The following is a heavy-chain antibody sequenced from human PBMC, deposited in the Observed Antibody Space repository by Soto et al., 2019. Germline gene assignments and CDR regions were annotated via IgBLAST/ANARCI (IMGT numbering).Heavy chain of an antibody. CDR3: ARGHNWFDP. V-gene: IGHV1-8*01. CDR2: TDPNSGHT. Sequence: QVQLVQSGAEVKKPGASVKVSCKASGYTFTTYNIHWVRQAAGQGLEWMGWTDPNSGHTGYAQKSQXXXTXXRDTSITTAYMELSRLTSEDTAIYYCARGHNWFDPWGQGTLVTVSS. J-gene: IGHJ5*02. CDR1: GYTFTTYN.